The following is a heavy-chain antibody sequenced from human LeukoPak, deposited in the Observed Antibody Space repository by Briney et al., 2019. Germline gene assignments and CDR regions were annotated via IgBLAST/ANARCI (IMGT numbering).Heavy chain of an antibody. CDR2: ISYDGSNK. J-gene: IGHJ6*02. V-gene: IGHV3-30-3*01. CDR1: GFTFSSYA. D-gene: IGHD2-2*02. Sequence: AGGSLRLSCAASGFTFSSYAMHWVRQAPGKGLEWVAVISYDGSNKYYADSVKGRFTISRDNSKNTLYLQMNSLRAEDTAVYYCAREVDCSSTSCYTVPLIYYYYYGMDVWGRGTTVTVSS. CDR3: AREVDCSSTSCYTVPLIYYYYYGMDV.